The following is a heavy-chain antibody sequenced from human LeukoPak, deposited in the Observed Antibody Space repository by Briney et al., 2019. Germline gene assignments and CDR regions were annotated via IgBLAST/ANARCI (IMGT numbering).Heavy chain of an antibody. CDR2: INPNSGGT. CDR3: ARAVGRSSSSGFDP. D-gene: IGHD6-6*01. CDR1: GYTFTGYY. J-gene: IGHJ5*02. Sequence: ASVKVSCKASGYTFTGYYMHWVRQAPGQGLERMGWINPNSGGTNYAQKFQGRVTMTRDTSISTAYMELSRLRSDDTAVYYCARAVGRSSSSGFDPWGQGTLVTVSS. V-gene: IGHV1-2*02.